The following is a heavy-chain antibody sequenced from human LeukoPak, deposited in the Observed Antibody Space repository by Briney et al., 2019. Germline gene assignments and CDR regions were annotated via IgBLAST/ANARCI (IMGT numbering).Heavy chain of an antibody. D-gene: IGHD3-10*01. V-gene: IGHV3-23*01. CDR3: ARGSSSLYYFIDV. Sequence: GGSLRLSCAASGFTFSNYGMSWVRQAPGKGLEWVSSISSSGGYTYYADSVKGRFTISRDESKNPLYLQMNSLRAEDTAVFYCARGSSSLYYFIDVWGKGTTVTVS. J-gene: IGHJ6*01. CDR2: ISSSGGYT. CDR1: GFTFSNYG.